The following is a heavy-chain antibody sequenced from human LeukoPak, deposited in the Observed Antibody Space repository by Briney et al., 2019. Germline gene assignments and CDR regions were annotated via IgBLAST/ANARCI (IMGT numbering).Heavy chain of an antibody. Sequence: PGGSLRLSCAASGFTFSSYWMSWVRQAPGKGLAWVANIKQDGSEKYYVDSVKGRFTISRDNAKNSLYLQMNSLRAEDTAVYYCARLIPGYSSGWYGGYFDYWGQGTLVTVSS. D-gene: IGHD6-19*01. V-gene: IGHV3-7*01. J-gene: IGHJ4*02. CDR2: IKQDGSEK. CDR1: GFTFSSYW. CDR3: ARLIPGYSSGWYGGYFDY.